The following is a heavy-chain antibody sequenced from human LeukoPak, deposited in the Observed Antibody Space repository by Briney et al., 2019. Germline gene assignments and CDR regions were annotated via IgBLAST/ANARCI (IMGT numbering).Heavy chain of an antibody. CDR3: ARHGRVWDYYYYYMDV. CDR1: GGSFSGYY. J-gene: IGHJ6*03. D-gene: IGHD3-16*01. V-gene: IGHV4-34*01. CDR2: INHSGST. Sequence: KASETLSLTCAVYGGSFSGYYWSWIRQPPGKGLEWIGEINHSGSTNYNPSLKSRVTISVDTSKNQFSLKLSSVTAADTAVYYCARHGRVWDYYYYYMDVWGKGTTVTVSS.